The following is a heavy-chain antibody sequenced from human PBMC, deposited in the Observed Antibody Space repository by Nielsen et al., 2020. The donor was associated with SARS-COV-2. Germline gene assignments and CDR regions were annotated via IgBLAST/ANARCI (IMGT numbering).Heavy chain of an antibody. CDR2: INTNTGKP. D-gene: IGHD3-22*01. Sequence: WVRQAPGQGLEWLGWINTNTGKPTYAQGFTGRFVYSLDTSVSTAYLQISSLKAEDTAVYYCARLATYYYDDSAYYPGYYYGMDVWGQGTTVTVSS. J-gene: IGHJ6*02. V-gene: IGHV7-4-1*02. CDR3: ARLATYYYDDSAYYPGYYYGMDV.